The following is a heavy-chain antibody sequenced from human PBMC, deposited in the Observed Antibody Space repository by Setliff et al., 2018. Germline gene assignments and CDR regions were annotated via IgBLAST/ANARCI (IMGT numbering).Heavy chain of an antibody. D-gene: IGHD2-15*01. V-gene: IGHV4-59*01. J-gene: IGHJ5*02. CDR2: IYYSGST. Sequence: PSETLSLTCTVSGGSISSYYWSWIRQPPGEGLEWIGYIYYSGSTNYNPSLKSRVTISVDTSKNQFSLKLSSVTAADTAVYYCARRYCSGGSCDFDPWGQGTLVTVSS. CDR1: GGSISSYY. CDR3: ARRYCSGGSCDFDP.